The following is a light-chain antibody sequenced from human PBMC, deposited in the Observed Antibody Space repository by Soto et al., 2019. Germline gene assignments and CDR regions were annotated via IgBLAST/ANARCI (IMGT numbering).Light chain of an antibody. CDR1: QSISSW. CDR3: QHYNSYSEA. CDR2: DAS. Sequence: IQMTQSPSTLSASVGGRFTITCRASQSISSWLAWYQQKPGKAPKLLIYDASSLESGVPSRFSGSGSGTEFTLTISSLQPDDFATYYCQHYNSYSEAFGQGTKVDIK. J-gene: IGKJ1*01. V-gene: IGKV1-5*01.